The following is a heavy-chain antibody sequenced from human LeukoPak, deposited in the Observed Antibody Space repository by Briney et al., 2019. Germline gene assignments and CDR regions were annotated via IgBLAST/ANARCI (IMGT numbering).Heavy chain of an antibody. J-gene: IGHJ3*02. CDR3: GAELRVRGAFDI. CDR2: IYPSGGST. Sequence: ASVKVSCKASGYTFTSYYIHWVRQAPGQGLEWMGTIYPSGGSTSYAQKFQGRVTMTRDTSTSTVYMELSSLRSEDTAVYYCGAELRVRGAFDIWGQGTMVTVSS. CDR1: GYTFTSYY. V-gene: IGHV1-46*01. D-gene: IGHD1-14*01.